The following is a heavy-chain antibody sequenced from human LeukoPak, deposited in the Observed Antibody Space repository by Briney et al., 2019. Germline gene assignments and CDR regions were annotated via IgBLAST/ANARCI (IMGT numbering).Heavy chain of an antibody. V-gene: IGHV4-31*03. CDR3: ARGGYDSSGYYDNWFDP. J-gene: IGHJ5*02. Sequence: SETLSLTCTVSGCSISSGYYWSWIRQHPGKGLEWIGFIYYSGTVYYNPSLKSRVTISIDTSKNQFSPKLTSVTAADTAVYYCARGGYDSSGYYDNWFDPWGQGTLVTVSS. CDR1: GCSISSGYY. CDR2: IYYSGTV. D-gene: IGHD3-22*01.